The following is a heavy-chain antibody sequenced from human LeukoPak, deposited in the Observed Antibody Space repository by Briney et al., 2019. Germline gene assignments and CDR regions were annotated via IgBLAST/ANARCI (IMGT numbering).Heavy chain of an antibody. J-gene: IGHJ4*02. V-gene: IGHV3-74*01. Sequence: GGSLRLSCAASGFIFSSYWMHWVRQAPGKGLVWVSRINIDGSSTSYADSVKGRFTVSRDNAKNTLYLQMNSLRAEDTAVYYCAHLSIVAAVDYWGQGTLVTVSS. D-gene: IGHD1-26*01. CDR1: GFIFSSYW. CDR3: AHLSIVAAVDY. CDR2: INIDGSST.